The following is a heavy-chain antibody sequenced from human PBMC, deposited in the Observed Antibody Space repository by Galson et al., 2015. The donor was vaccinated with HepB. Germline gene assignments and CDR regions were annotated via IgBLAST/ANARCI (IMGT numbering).Heavy chain of an antibody. J-gene: IGHJ3*01. V-gene: IGHV3-33*01. Sequence: SLRLSCAASGFSFSAYGMHWVCRTPGKGQEWVAVMSNSGTFIRYADSMEGRFTISRDNSKSIRYLHMNSLRAEDTAIYYCARDDEVADPFSHGFDLWGQGTTVAVSS. CDR1: GFSFSAYG. CDR2: MSNSGTFI. CDR3: ARDDEVADPFSHGFDL. D-gene: IGHD2/OR15-2a*01.